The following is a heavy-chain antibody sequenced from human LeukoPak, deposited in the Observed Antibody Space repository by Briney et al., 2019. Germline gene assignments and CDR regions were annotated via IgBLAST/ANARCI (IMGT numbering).Heavy chain of an antibody. CDR2: INPNTGYP. CDR3: ARGQPYGNYNYFDS. J-gene: IGHJ5*01. CDR1: GYTFSGYF. V-gene: IGHV1-2*06. D-gene: IGHD4-11*01. Sequence: GASVKVSCKASGYTFSGYFMHWVRQAPGQGLEWMGRINPNTGYPNHAQNFQGRVTMTRDTSISTAYMELSRLTTDDTAVYFCARGQPYGNYNYFDSWGQGTLVTVSS.